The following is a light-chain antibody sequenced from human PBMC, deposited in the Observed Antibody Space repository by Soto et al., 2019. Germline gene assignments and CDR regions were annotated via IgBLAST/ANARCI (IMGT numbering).Light chain of an antibody. CDR2: DVS. CDR1: SSDVSGYNY. CDR3: SSYTSSSTLYV. Sequence: VLTPPAPVSGSPGQSITISCTGTSSDVSGYNYVSWYQQHPGKAPKLMIYDVSNRPSGVSNRFSGSKSGNTASLTISGLQAEDEADYYCSSYTSSSTLYVFGTGTKVTVL. J-gene: IGLJ1*01. V-gene: IGLV2-14*01.